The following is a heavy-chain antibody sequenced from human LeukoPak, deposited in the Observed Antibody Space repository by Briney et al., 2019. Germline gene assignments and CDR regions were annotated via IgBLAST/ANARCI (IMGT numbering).Heavy chain of an antibody. Sequence: GGSLRLSCVASGFTFSSYSMNWVRQAPGKGLEWVSFISSSSSYIYYADSVKGRFTISRDNAKNSLYLQMNSLRAEDTAVYYCARVGAAWSIDYWSQGTLVTVSS. CDR3: ARVGAAWSIDY. D-gene: IGHD3-10*01. V-gene: IGHV3-21*01. CDR2: ISSSSSYI. CDR1: GFTFSSYS. J-gene: IGHJ4*02.